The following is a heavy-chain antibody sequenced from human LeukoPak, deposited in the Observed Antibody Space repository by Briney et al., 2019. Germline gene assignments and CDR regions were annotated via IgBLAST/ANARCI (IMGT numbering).Heavy chain of an antibody. CDR3: AKTFXXWLQLGWFDP. CDR2: ISAYNGNT. Sequence: ASVKVSCKASGYTFTSYGISWVRQAPGQGLEWMGWISAYNGNTNYAQKLRGRVTMTTDTSTKTAYMELSRLRSDDTAVYYCAKTFXXWLQLGWFDPWGQGTLVTVSS. J-gene: IGHJ5*02. D-gene: IGHD5-24*01. CDR1: GYTFTSYG. V-gene: IGHV1-18*01.